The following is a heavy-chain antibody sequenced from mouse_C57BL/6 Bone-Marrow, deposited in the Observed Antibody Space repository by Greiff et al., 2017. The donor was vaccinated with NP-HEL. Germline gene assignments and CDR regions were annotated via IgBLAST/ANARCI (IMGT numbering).Heavy chain of an antibody. J-gene: IGHJ4*01. CDR2: INPSSGYT. Sequence: QVQLQQSGAELARPGASVKMSCKASGYTFTSYTMHWVKQRPGQGLEWIGYINPSSGYTKYNQKFKDKATLTADKSSSTAYMQLSSRTSEDSAVYYCARWDPVVATGAMDYWGQGTSVTVSS. CDR3: ARWDPVVATGAMDY. V-gene: IGHV1-4*01. D-gene: IGHD1-1*01. CDR1: GYTFTSYT.